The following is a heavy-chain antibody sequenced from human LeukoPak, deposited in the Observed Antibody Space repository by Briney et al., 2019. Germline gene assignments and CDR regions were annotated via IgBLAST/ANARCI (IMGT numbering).Heavy chain of an antibody. CDR3: ARDRAVRGVRRPQDYYYGMDV. D-gene: IGHD3-10*01. V-gene: IGHV3-48*04. CDR2: ISSSSSTI. CDR1: GFTFSSYS. Sequence: GGSLRLSCAASGFTFSSYSMTWVRQAPGKGLEWVSYISSSSSTIYYADSVKGRFTISRGNAKNSLYLQMNSLRAEDTAVYYCARDRAVRGVRRPQDYYYGMDVWGQGTTVTVSS. J-gene: IGHJ6*02.